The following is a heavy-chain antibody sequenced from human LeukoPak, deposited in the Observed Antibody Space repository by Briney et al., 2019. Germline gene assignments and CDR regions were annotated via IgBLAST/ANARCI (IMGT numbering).Heavy chain of an antibody. CDR3: ARKGVGGELGGFDY. V-gene: IGHV3-30*04. CDR1: GFTFSSYV. J-gene: IGHJ4*02. CDR2: ISYDGSNE. D-gene: IGHD3-16*01. Sequence: PGGSLRLSCAASGFTFSSYVMHWVRQAPGKGLEWVAIISYDGSNEYYADSVKGRFTISRDNAKNSLYLQMNGLRAEDTALYHCARKGVGGELGGFDYWGQGTLVTVSS.